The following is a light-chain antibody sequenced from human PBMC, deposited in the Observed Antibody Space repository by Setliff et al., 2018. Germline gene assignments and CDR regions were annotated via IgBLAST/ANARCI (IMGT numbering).Light chain of an antibody. CDR2: GNS. V-gene: IGLV1-40*01. CDR3: QSYGGSLSGHV. Sequence: QSVLTQPPSVSGAPGQRVTISCTGSSSDIGAGFSVHWYQQLPGTAPKLLIYGNSNRPSGVPDRFSGSKSGTSASLAITGLQAEDEADYYCQSYGGSLSGHVFGTGTKVTVL. J-gene: IGLJ1*01. CDR1: SSDIGAGFS.